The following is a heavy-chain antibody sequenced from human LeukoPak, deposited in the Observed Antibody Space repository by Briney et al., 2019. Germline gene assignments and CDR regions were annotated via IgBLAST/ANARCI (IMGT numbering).Heavy chain of an antibody. J-gene: IGHJ4*02. D-gene: IGHD1-26*01. CDR3: AKTSGSYYAPFDS. CDR1: GFTFSTYA. CDR2: ISGSGGTK. V-gene: IGHV3-23*01. Sequence: PGGSLRLSCAASGFTFSTYAMSWVRQAPGKGLEWVSVISGSGGTKYYADSVKGRFTISRDNSKSTVYLQMNSLRAEDTAVYYCAKTSGSYYAPFDSWGQGTLVTVSS.